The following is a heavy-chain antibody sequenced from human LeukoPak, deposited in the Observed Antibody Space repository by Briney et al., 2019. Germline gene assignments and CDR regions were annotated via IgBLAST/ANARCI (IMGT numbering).Heavy chain of an antibody. D-gene: IGHD2/OR15-2a*01. CDR2: IYSDSNT. CDR1: GFTVSSNF. CDR3: ARDCCNSAWYSD. J-gene: IGHJ4*02. V-gene: IGHV3-53*01. Sequence: GGSLRLSCAASGFTVSSNFMTWVRQAPGKGLEWVSFIYSDSNTYYAASVKGRFTISRDNSKNTLYLQMNSLRAEDTAVYYCARDCCNSAWYSDWGQGTLVTVSS.